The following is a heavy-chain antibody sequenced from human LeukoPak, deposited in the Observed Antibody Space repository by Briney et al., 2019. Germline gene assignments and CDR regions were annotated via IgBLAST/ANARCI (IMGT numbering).Heavy chain of an antibody. J-gene: IGHJ4*02. V-gene: IGHV4-4*02. Sequence: ESSETLSLTCAVSGGSISSSNWWSWVRQPPGKGLEWIGEIYHSGSTNYNPSLKSRVTISVDTSKNQFSLKLSSVTAADTAVYYCARQVPAAIFDYWGQGTLVTVSS. CDR1: GGSISSSNW. D-gene: IGHD2-2*01. CDR3: ARQVPAAIFDY. CDR2: IYHSGST.